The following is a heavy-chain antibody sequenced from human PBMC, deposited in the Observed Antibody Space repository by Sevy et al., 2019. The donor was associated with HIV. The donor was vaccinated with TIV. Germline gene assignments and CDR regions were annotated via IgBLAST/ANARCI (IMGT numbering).Heavy chain of an antibody. CDR1: GYTFTSYG. Sequence: ASVKVSCKASGYTFTSYGITWVRQAPGQGLEWMGLINPKNGNTKYAQKFQGRLTMTTDTSTSTVYMELRSLRSDDTAIYYCARTYCTNGVCYYYYGMDVWGQGTTVTVSS. CDR2: INPKNGNT. CDR3: ARTYCTNGVCYYYYGMDV. J-gene: IGHJ6*02. V-gene: IGHV1-18*04. D-gene: IGHD2-8*01.